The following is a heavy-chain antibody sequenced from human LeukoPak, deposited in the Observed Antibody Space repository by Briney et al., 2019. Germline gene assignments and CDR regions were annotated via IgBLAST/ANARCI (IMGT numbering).Heavy chain of an antibody. CDR2: IYYSGST. J-gene: IGHJ5*02. Sequence: LETLSLTCTVSGGSISSSSYYWGWIRQPPGKGLEWIGSIYYSGSTYYNPSLKSRVTISVDTSKNQFSLKLSSVTAADTAVYYCARDVSGYAWFDPWGQGTLVTVSS. CDR3: ARDVSGYAWFDP. D-gene: IGHD3-22*01. CDR1: GGSISSSSYY. V-gene: IGHV4-39*07.